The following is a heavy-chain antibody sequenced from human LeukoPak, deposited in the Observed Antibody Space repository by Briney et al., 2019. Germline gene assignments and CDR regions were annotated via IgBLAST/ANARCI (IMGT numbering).Heavy chain of an antibody. Sequence: GGSLRLSCAASGFTFSSYWMHWVRQAPGKGLVWVSRINSDGSSTSYADSVKGRFTISRDNAKNTLYLQMNSLRAEDTAVYYCASDGSYSPGFFDYWGQGTLVTVSS. CDR1: GFTFSSYW. V-gene: IGHV3-74*01. CDR2: INSDGSST. J-gene: IGHJ4*02. CDR3: ASDGSYSPGFFDY. D-gene: IGHD1-26*01.